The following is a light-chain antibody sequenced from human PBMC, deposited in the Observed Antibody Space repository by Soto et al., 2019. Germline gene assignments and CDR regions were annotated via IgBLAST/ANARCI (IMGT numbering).Light chain of an antibody. V-gene: IGKV4-1*01. Sequence: DIVMTQSPDFLAASLGERATINCRSSQSVFDSSDNKNYLAWYQQTKGQTPKLLIYWASTRESGVPDRFRGSGSGTGFTLTLSSLQTEDVAVYYCQQYFTNPITFGQGTRLEIK. CDR1: QSVFDSSDNKNY. CDR3: QQYFTNPIT. J-gene: IGKJ5*01. CDR2: WAS.